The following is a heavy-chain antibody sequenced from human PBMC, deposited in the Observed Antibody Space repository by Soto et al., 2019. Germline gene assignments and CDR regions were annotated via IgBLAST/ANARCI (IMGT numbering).Heavy chain of an antibody. Sequence: QVRLEQSRAEVKEPGASVKISCKASGYDFNSYSIHWLRQAPGQRPEYMGRINGGIGNTKFSQKFQDRLTISRDTSASAMYMELSSLTSDDTGVYYCARSSVTIDGLDFWGQGTQVIVSS. J-gene: IGHJ4*02. CDR2: INGGIGNT. CDR1: GYDFNSYS. D-gene: IGHD4-17*01. V-gene: IGHV1-3*01. CDR3: ARSSVTIDGLDF.